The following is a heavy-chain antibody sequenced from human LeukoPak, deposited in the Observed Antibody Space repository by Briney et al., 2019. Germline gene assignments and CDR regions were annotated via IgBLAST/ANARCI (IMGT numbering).Heavy chain of an antibody. V-gene: IGHV1-46*01. CDR2: INPSGGST. J-gene: IGHJ4*02. Sequence: ASVKVSCKASGYTFTNYYIHWVRQAPGQGLECMGIINPSGGSTSYAQKFQGRVTMTRDMSTSTVYMELSSLRSEDTAVYYCAKVDNWKYAHHDFWGQGTLVTVSS. D-gene: IGHD1-1*01. CDR3: AKVDNWKYAHHDF. CDR1: GYTFTNYY.